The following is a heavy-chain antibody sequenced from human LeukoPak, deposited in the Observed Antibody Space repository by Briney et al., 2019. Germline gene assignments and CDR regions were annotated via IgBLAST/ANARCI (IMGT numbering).Heavy chain of an antibody. CDR3: ARDCSSTSCYPYYYYMDV. V-gene: IGHV3-21*01. CDR1: GFTFSSYS. Sequence: GGSLRLSCAASGFTFSSYSMNWVRQAPGKGLEWVSSISSSSYIYYADSVKGRFTISRDNAKNSLYLQMNSLRAEDTAVYYCARDCSSTSCYPYYYYMDVWGKGTTVTVSS. CDR2: ISSSSYI. D-gene: IGHD2-2*01. J-gene: IGHJ6*03.